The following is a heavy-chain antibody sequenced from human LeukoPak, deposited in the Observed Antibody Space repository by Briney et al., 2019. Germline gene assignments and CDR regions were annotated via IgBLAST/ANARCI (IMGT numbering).Heavy chain of an antibody. J-gene: IGHJ4*02. CDR3: ARGPLWFGELLYGAYFHY. CDR2: IYHSGST. D-gene: IGHD3-10*01. CDR1: GGSISSSNW. V-gene: IGHV4-4*02. Sequence: SETLSLTCAVSGGSISSSNWWSCVRPPPGKGLEWIGEIYHSGSTNYNPSLKSRVTISVDKSKNQFSLKLSSVTAADTAVYYCARGPLWFGELLYGAYFHYWGQGTLVTVSS.